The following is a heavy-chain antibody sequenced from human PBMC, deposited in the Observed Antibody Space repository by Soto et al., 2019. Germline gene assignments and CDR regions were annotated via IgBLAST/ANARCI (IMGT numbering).Heavy chain of an antibody. J-gene: IGHJ4*02. D-gene: IGHD1-26*01. V-gene: IGHV3-30-3*01. CDR2: ISYDGSNK. CDR3: AREPADGSYYY. Sequence: QVQLVESGGGVVQPGRSLRLSCAASGFTFSSYAMHWVRQAPGKGLEWVAVISYDGSNKYYADSVKGRFTISRDNSKNTLYLQMNSLRAEDTAVYYCAREPADGSYYYWGQGTLVTVSS. CDR1: GFTFSSYA.